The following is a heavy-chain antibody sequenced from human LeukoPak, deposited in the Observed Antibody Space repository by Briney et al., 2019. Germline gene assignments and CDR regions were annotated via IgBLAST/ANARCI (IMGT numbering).Heavy chain of an antibody. CDR2: INPNSGGT. V-gene: IGHV1-2*02. J-gene: IGHJ5*02. Sequence: GASVKVPCKASGYTFTGCYMHWVRQAPGQGLEWMGWINPNSGGTNYAQKFQGRVTMTRDTSISTAYMELSRLRSDDTAVYYCASPLGYCTNGVCYSLDPWGQGTLVTVSS. CDR3: ASPLGYCTNGVCYSLDP. D-gene: IGHD2-8*01. CDR1: GYTFTGCY.